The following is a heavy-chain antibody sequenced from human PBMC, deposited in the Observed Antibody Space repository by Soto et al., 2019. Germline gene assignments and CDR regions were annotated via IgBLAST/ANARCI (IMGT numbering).Heavy chain of an antibody. Sequence: GASVKVSCKASGGTFSSHAITWVRQAPGQGLEWMGGIIPIFGAPNYAQKFQGRVTITADASTTTAYLELSSLRIDDTAVYYCARAKTGSSPIGYYHYALDVWGQGTTVTVSS. CDR3: ARAKTGSSPIGYYHYALDV. V-gene: IGHV1-69*13. CDR2: IIPIFGAP. CDR1: GGTFSSHA. D-gene: IGHD2-2*03. J-gene: IGHJ6*02.